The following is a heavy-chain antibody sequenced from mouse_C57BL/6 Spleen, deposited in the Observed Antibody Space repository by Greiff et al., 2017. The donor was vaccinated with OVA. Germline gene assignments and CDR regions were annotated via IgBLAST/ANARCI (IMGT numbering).Heavy chain of an antibody. CDR1: GFNIKDDY. CDR2: IDPENGDT. D-gene: IGHD4-1*01. V-gene: IGHV14-4*01. CDR3: IAINWEFAD. Sequence: EVQLKQSGAELVRPGASVKLSCTASGFNIKDDYMHWVKQRPEQGLEWIGWIDPENGDTEYASKFQGKATITADTSSNTAYLQLSSLTSEDTAVYYCIAINWEFADWGQGTLVTVSA. J-gene: IGHJ3*01.